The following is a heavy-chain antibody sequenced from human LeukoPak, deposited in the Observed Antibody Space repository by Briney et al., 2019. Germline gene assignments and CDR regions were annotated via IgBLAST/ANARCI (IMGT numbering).Heavy chain of an antibody. CDR3: ARDPRGPTAYDHSGRDTFDS. D-gene: IGHD3-22*01. CDR1: GFTFNNYN. V-gene: IGHV3-48*01. CDR2: ISSSGTSM. Sequence: GSLRLSCAASGFTFNNYNMNWVRQAPGQGLEWVSYISSSGTSMYYADSVKGRFTISRDNANNSLYLQMNSLRAEDTAVYYCARDPRGPTAYDHSGRDTFDSWGQGTLVTVSS. J-gene: IGHJ4*02.